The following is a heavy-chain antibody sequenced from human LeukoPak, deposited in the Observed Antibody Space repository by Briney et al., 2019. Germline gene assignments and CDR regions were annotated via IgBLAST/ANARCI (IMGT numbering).Heavy chain of an antibody. Sequence: ASVKVSCKASGYTFTSYAMHWVRQAPGQRLEWMGWINAGNGNTKYSQEFQGRVTITRDTSASTAYMELSSLRSEDMAVYYCARSAGGYSYGSYYYYMDVWGKGTTVTVSS. D-gene: IGHD5-18*01. V-gene: IGHV1-3*03. CDR3: ARSAGGYSYGSYYYYMDV. CDR2: INAGNGNT. J-gene: IGHJ6*03. CDR1: GYTFTSYA.